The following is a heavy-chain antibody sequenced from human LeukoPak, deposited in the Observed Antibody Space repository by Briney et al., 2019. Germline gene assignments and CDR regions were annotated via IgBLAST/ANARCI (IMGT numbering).Heavy chain of an antibody. V-gene: IGHV3-23*01. Sequence: GGSLRLSCAASGFTFSSYAMSWVRQAPGKGLEWVSAISGSGGSTYYADSVKGRFTISRDNAKNSLYLQMNSLRAEDTAVYYCSRARDNGSYGNYWGQGTLVTVSS. J-gene: IGHJ4*02. CDR3: SRARDNGSYGNY. D-gene: IGHD1-26*01. CDR2: ISGSGGST. CDR1: GFTFSSYA.